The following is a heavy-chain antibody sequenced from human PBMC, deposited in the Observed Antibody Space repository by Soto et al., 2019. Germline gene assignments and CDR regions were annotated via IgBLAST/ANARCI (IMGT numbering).Heavy chain of an antibody. D-gene: IGHD3-16*01. CDR2: ISWNSGSI. V-gene: IGHV3-9*01. CDR1: GFTFGDYA. J-gene: IGHJ5*02. Sequence: GGSLRLSCITSGFTFGDYALHWVRQAPGKGLEWVSGISWNSGSIDYADSVKGRFIISRDNAKNSLYLQMNSLRAEDTAVYYCARITGNWFDPWGQGTLVTVSS. CDR3: ARITGNWFDP.